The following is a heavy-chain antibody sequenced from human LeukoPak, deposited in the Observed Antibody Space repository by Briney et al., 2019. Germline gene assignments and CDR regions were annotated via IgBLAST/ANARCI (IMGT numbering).Heavy chain of an antibody. CDR2: IYSGGST. D-gene: IGHD5-18*01. CDR1: GFTVSSNY. CDR3: ARDPVDTAMVTLDY. Sequence: PGGSLRLSCAASGFTVSSNYMSWVRQAPGKGLEWVSVIYSGGSTYYADSVKGRFTISRDNSKNTLYLQMNSLRAEDTAVYYCARDPVDTAMVTLDYWGQGTLVTVSS. V-gene: IGHV3-66*01. J-gene: IGHJ4*02.